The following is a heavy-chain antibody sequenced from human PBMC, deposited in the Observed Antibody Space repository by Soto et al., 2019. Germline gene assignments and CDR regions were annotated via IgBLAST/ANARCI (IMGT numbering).Heavy chain of an antibody. D-gene: IGHD3-16*02. CDR1: GGSISSDY. Sequence: SETLSLTCTVSGGSISSDYWSWIRQPPGEGLEWIGYIYYSGSTNYNPSLKSRVTISVDTSKNQFSLKLSSVTAADTAVYYCAREDYDYVWGSYLPGYFDYWGQGTLVTVS. CDR3: AREDYDYVWGSYLPGYFDY. V-gene: IGHV4-59*01. CDR2: IYYSGST. J-gene: IGHJ4*02.